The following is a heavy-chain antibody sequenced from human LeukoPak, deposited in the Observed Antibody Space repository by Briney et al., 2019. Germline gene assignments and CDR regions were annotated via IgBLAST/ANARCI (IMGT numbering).Heavy chain of an antibody. CDR2: IYYSGST. CDR1: GGSISSRSYY. J-gene: IGHJ6*03. V-gene: IGHV4-39*01. Sequence: PSETLSLTCTVSGGSISSRSYYWGWIRQPPGKGLEWIGSIYYSGSTYYNPSLKSRVTISVDTSKNQFSLKLSSVTAADTAVYYCASLVVVPAAMSDYYYYYMDVWGKGTTVTVSS. D-gene: IGHD2-2*01. CDR3: ASLVVVPAAMSDYYYYYMDV.